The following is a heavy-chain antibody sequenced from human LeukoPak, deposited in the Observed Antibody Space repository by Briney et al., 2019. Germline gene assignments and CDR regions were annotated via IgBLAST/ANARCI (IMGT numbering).Heavy chain of an antibody. CDR3: ARDSRAYCGGDCYSAFDY. J-gene: IGHJ4*02. CDR2: ISYDGSNK. D-gene: IGHD2-21*02. V-gene: IGHV3-30*04. CDR1: GFTFSSYA. Sequence: GGSLRLSCAASGFTFSSYAMHWVRQAPGKGLEWVAVISYDGSNKYYADSVEGRFTISRDNSKNTLYLQMNSLRAEDTAVYFCARDSRAYCGGDCYSAFDYWGQGTLVTVSS.